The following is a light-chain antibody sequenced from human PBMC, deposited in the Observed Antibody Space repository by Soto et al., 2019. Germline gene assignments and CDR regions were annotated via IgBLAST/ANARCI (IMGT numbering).Light chain of an antibody. CDR2: WAS. V-gene: IGKV4-1*01. CDR1: QSVLYSSNSLNY. J-gene: IGKJ4*01. CDR3: QQANSFPLT. Sequence: DIVMTQSPDSLAVSLGERATINCKSSQSVLYSSNSLNYLAWYQQKPGQPPKLFIYWASTLESGVPDRFSGSGSGTDFTLTISSLQPEDFATYYCQQANSFPLTFGGGTKVDIK.